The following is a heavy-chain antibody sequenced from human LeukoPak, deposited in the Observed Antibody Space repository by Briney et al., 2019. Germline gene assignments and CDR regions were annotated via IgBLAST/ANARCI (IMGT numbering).Heavy chain of an antibody. J-gene: IGHJ4*02. CDR3: ARVAQSGRSHYFDY. CDR1: GFTFSSYG. CDR2: ISGSGGST. D-gene: IGHD3-3*01. V-gene: IGHV3-23*01. Sequence: PGGSLRLSCAASGFTFSSYGMSWVRQAPGKGLEWVSAISGSGGSTYYADSVKGRFTISRDNSKNTLYLQMNSLRAGDTAVYYCARVAQSGRSHYFDYWGQGTLVTVSS.